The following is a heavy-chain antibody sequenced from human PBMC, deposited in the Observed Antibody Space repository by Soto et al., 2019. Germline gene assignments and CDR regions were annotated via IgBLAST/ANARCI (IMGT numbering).Heavy chain of an antibody. V-gene: IGHV4-30-4*02. CDR2: SYYSGTT. CDR1: GASINSGDYY. CDR3: ARSGSKHVYNAFDI. Sequence: SETLSLTCTGSGASINSGDYYWSWIRQPPGKGLEWIGHSYYSGTTYYNPSLKSRAGISVDTSKNQVSLKLTSVTAADTAAYFCARSGSKHVYNAFDIWDQGTMIAVSS. D-gene: IGHD2-8*01. J-gene: IGHJ3*02.